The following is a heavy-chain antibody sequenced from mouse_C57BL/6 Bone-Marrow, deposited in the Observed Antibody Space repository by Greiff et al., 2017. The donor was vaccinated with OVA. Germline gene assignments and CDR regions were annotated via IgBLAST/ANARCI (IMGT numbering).Heavy chain of an antibody. D-gene: IGHD1-1*01. CDR2: IYPRDGST. CDR1: GYTFTSYD. V-gene: IGHV1-85*01. CDR3: AMGNYYGSSYGFAY. J-gene: IGHJ3*01. Sequence: QVQLKESGPELVKPGASVKLSCKASGYTFTSYDINWVKQRPGQGLEWIGWIYPRDGSTKYNEKFKGKATLTVDTSSSTAYMELHSLTSEDSAVYFCAMGNYYGSSYGFAYWGQGTLVTVSA.